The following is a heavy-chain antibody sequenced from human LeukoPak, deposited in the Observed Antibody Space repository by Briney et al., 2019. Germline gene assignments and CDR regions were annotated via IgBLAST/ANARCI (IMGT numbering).Heavy chain of an antibody. D-gene: IGHD3-22*01. V-gene: IGHV3-23*01. Sequence: TGGSLRLSCAASGFTFSSYAMSWVRQAPGKGLEWVSAISGSGGSTYYADSVKGRFTISRDNSKNTLYLQMNSLRAEDTAVYYCAKVWFGSVDSSGYYPDAFDIWGQGTMVTVSS. CDR2: ISGSGGST. CDR3: AKVWFGSVDSSGYYPDAFDI. CDR1: GFTFSSYA. J-gene: IGHJ3*02.